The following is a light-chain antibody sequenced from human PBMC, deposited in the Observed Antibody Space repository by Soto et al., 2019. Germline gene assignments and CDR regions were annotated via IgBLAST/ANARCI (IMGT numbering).Light chain of an antibody. CDR3: SAYAGSSTWV. Sequence: QSAPTQPPSASGSPGQSVTFSCTGTSCDVGGYNYVSWYQQYPGKAPKLMIYEVYKRPSGVPDRFSGSKSGNTASLTVSGLQPEDEADYYCSAYAGSSTWVFGGGTQLTVL. CDR1: SCDVGGYNY. CDR2: EVY. J-gene: IGLJ2*01. V-gene: IGLV2-8*01.